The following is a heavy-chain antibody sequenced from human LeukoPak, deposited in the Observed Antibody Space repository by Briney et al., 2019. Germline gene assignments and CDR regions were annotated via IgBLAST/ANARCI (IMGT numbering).Heavy chain of an antibody. V-gene: IGHV3-7*01. CDR1: GYTFSSYW. Sequence: GGSLRLSCAGSGYTFSSYWMTWVRQAPGKGLEWVANIKEDGSEKYYVDSVKGRFTISRDNAKNSLYLQMNSLRAEDTAVYYCARDRKYCSSPSCYTEFDYWGQGTLVTVSS. CDR3: ARDRKYCSSPSCYTEFDY. D-gene: IGHD2-2*02. CDR2: IKEDGSEK. J-gene: IGHJ4*02.